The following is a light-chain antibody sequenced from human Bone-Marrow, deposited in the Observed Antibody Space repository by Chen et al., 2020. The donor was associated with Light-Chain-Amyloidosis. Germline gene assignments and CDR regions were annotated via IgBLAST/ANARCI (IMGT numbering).Light chain of an antibody. V-gene: IGLV3-21*02. J-gene: IGLJ3*02. CDR2: DDS. CDR3: QVWDRSSDRPV. Sequence: SYVLTQPSSVSVAPGQTAMIACGGNNIGSTSVHWYQQTPGQAPLLVVYDDSDRPSGIPERLSGSNSGNTATLTIRRVEAGDEADYYCQVWDRSSDRPVFGGGTKLTVL. CDR1: NIGSTS.